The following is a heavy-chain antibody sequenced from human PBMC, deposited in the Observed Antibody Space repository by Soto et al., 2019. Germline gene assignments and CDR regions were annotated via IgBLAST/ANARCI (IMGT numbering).Heavy chain of an antibody. D-gene: IGHD3-10*01. J-gene: IGHJ6*02. CDR3: ASLSMARGDDYYYYYGMDV. V-gene: IGHV4-59*01. CDR1: GGSISSYY. CDR2: IYYSGST. Sequence: PSETLSLTCTVSGGSISSYYWSWIRQPPGKGLEWIGYIYYSGSTNYNPSLKSRVTISVDTSKNQFSLKLSSVTAADTAVYYCASLSMARGDDYYYYYGMDVWGQGTTVTVSS.